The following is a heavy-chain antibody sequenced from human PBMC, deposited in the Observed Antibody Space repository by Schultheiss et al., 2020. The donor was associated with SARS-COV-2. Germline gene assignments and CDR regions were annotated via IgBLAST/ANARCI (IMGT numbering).Heavy chain of an antibody. CDR3: AKERPSTTAFDS. J-gene: IGHJ4*01. D-gene: IGHD4-17*01. CDR1: GFTVSSSY. CDR2: LSGSGGNT. V-gene: IGHV3-23*01. Sequence: GGSLRLSCAASGFTVSSSYMSWVRQAPGKGLEWVSTLSGSGGNTYYADSVKGRFTISRDNSRNTLYLQMSSLRAEDTAIYYCAKERPSTTAFDSWGQGALVTVSS.